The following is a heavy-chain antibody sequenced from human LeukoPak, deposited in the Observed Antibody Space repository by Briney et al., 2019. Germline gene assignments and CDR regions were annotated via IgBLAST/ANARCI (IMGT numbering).Heavy chain of an antibody. CDR1: GYTFTGYY. V-gene: IGHV1-2*02. J-gene: IGHJ3*02. D-gene: IGHD2-15*01. CDR3: ARDGHSGGAFDI. Sequence: ASVKVSCKASGYTFTGYYMHWVRQAPGQGGEWMGWIYPNSGGTNHAQKFQGRVTMTRDTSISTAYMELSRLRSDDTAVYYCARDGHSGGAFDIWGQGTMVTDSS. CDR2: IYPNSGGT.